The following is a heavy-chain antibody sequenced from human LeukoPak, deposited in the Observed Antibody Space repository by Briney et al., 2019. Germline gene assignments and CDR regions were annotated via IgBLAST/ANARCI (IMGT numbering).Heavy chain of an antibody. Sequence: SETLSLTCVLYGGSFRGYFWRWIRPPPGRGLDWIEEINHSGSTNYHPSLKSRVTISVDTSKNQFSLKLSSVTAADTAVYYCARGRSRVYYYGSGSHDWDYWGQGTLVTVSS. CDR2: INHSGST. CDR3: ARGRSRVYYYGSGSHDWDY. J-gene: IGHJ4*02. D-gene: IGHD3-10*01. V-gene: IGHV4-34*01. CDR1: GGSFRGYF.